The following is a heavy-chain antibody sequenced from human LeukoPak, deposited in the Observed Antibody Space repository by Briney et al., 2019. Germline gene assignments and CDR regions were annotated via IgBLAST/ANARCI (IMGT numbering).Heavy chain of an antibody. J-gene: IGHJ4*02. CDR2: IYYSGST. CDR3: AREDELRLHFDY. D-gene: IGHD5-12*01. CDR1: GGSISSGGYY. V-gene: IGHV4-31*03. Sequence: SETLSLTCTVSGGSISSGGYYWSWIRQHPGKGLEWIGYIYYSGSTYYNPSLKSRVTISVDTSKNQFSLKLSSVTAADTAVYYCAREDELRLHFDYWGQGTLVTVSS.